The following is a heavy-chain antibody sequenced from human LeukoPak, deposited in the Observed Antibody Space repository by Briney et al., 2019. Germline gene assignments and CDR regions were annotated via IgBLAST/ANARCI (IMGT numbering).Heavy chain of an antibody. J-gene: IGHJ3*02. CDR1: GVSFSGYY. V-gene: IGHV4-34*01. Sequence: SETLSLTCAVYGVSFSGYYWSWIRQPPGKGLQWIGEINHSGSTNYNPSLKSRVTISVDTSKNQFSLKLSSVTAADTAVYYCARWHYYDSSGDAFDIWGQGTTVTVSS. CDR2: INHSGST. D-gene: IGHD3-22*01. CDR3: ARWHYYDSSGDAFDI.